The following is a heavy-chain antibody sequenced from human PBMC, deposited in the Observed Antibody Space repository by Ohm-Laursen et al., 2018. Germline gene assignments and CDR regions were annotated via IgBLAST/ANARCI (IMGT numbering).Heavy chain of an antibody. CDR2: INPGSGST. CDR3: ARDFDGRWTIDY. CDR1: GYTFTGYY. D-gene: IGHD3-9*01. J-gene: IGHJ4*02. V-gene: IGHV1-46*01. Sequence: GASVKVSCKASGYTFTGYYMHWVRQAPGQGLEWMGIINPGSGSTRNAQKFQGRVTMTRDTSTTTFNMEVSRLRFEDTAVYYCARDFDGRWTIDYWGQGTLVSVSS.